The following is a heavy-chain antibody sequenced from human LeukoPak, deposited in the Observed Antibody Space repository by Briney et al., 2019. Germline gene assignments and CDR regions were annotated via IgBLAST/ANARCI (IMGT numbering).Heavy chain of an antibody. Sequence: GGSLRLSCAASGFTCDDYGMSWVRQAPGKGLEWVSGINWNGGSTGYADSVKGRFTISRDNAKNSLYLQMNSLRAEDTALYYCARGDYGGNSDHDAFDIWGQGTMVTVSS. J-gene: IGHJ3*02. CDR1: GFTCDDYG. CDR3: ARGDYGGNSDHDAFDI. D-gene: IGHD4-23*01. CDR2: INWNGGST. V-gene: IGHV3-20*04.